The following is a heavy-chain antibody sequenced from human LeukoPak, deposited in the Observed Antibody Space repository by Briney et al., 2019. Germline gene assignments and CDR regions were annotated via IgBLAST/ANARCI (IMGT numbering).Heavy chain of an antibody. V-gene: IGHV6-1*01. CDR1: GDSFSSNSAA. CDR2: TYYRSKWYN. CDR3: ARSGIAVAGAGFDY. D-gene: IGHD6-19*01. Sequence: SQTLSLTCTISGDSFSSNSAAWNWLRQSPSRGLEWLGSTYYRSKWYNDYAVAVKSRITINPDTSKNQFSLQLNSVTPEDTAVYYCARSGIAVAGAGFDYWGQGTLVTVSS. J-gene: IGHJ4*02.